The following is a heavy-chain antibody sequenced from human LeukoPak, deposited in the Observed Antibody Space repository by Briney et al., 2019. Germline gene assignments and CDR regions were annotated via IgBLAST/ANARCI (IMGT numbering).Heavy chain of an antibody. V-gene: IGHV3-23*01. Sequence: GGSLRLSCAASGFTFSSYAMSWVRQAPGKGLEWVSAISGSGGSTYYADSVKGRFTISRDNSKNTLYLQMNSLRAEDTAVYYCAKGLRITMVRGVIMNSDYWGQGTLVTVSS. CDR2: ISGSGGST. CDR1: GFTFSSYA. CDR3: AKGLRITMVRGVIMNSDY. D-gene: IGHD3-10*01. J-gene: IGHJ4*02.